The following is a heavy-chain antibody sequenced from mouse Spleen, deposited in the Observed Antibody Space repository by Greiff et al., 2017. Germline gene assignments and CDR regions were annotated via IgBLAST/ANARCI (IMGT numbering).Heavy chain of an antibody. CDR3: ARRELPYWYFDV. J-gene: IGHJ1*01. CDR1: GFTFSSYA. D-gene: IGHD1-1*01. V-gene: IGHV5-9-1*01. CDR2: ISSGGSYT. Sequence: DVMLVESGGGLVKPGGSLKLSCAASGFTFSSYAMSWVRQTPEKRLEWVATISSGGSYTYYPDSVKGRFTISRDNAKNTLYLQMSSLRSEDTAMYYCARRELPYWYFDVWGAGTTVTVSS.